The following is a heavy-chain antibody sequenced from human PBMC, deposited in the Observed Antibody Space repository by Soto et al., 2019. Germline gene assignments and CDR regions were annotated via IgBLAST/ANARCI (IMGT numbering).Heavy chain of an antibody. D-gene: IGHD5-12*01. CDR2: IIPIFGTA. CDR1: GGTFSSYA. Sequence: QVQLVQSGAEVKKPGSSVKVSCKASGGTFSSYAISWVRQAPGQGLEWMGGIIPIFGTANYVQKFQGRVTITADKSTSTAYMELSSLRSEDTAVYYCASGRERRDGYNCAYWGQGTLVTVSS. CDR3: ASGRERRDGYNCAY. J-gene: IGHJ4*02. V-gene: IGHV1-69*06.